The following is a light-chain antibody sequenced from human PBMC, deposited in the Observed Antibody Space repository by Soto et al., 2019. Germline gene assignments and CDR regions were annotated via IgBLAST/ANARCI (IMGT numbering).Light chain of an antibody. CDR1: SSNIGSNF. J-gene: IGLJ1*01. Sequence: QSVLTQPPSASGTPGQRVTIPCSGSSSNIGSNFVNWYQQLPGTAPKLLMYNNNQRPSGVPDRFSGSKSGTSASLAISGLRSEDEADYYCAAWDDSLSGYVFGTGTKVTVL. CDR2: NNN. CDR3: AAWDDSLSGYV. V-gene: IGLV1-47*02.